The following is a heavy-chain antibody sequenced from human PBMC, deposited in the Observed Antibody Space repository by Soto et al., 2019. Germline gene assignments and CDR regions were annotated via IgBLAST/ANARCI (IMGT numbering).Heavy chain of an antibody. J-gene: IGHJ5*02. CDR3: ARGLYCSSTSCFLSGWFDP. CDR2: INAGNGNT. CDR1: GYTFTSYA. D-gene: IGHD2-2*01. Sequence: ASVKVSCKASGYTFTSYAMHWVRQAPGQRLEWMGWINAGNGNTKYSQKFQGRVTITRDTSASTAYMELSSLRSEDTAVYYCARGLYCSSTSCFLSGWFDPWGQGTLVTVSS. V-gene: IGHV1-3*01.